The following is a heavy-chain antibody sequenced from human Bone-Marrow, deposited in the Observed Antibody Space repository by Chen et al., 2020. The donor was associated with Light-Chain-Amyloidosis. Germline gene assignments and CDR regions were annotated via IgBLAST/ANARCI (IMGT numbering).Heavy chain of an antibody. D-gene: IGHD3-22*01. CDR1: GFAFSSYS. CDR3: ARRLYSDSAAYQPSSFDV. CDR2: SGSGGNFV. J-gene: IGHJ3*01. Sequence: DVQLVGSGGDLVKPGGSLRLSCAASGFAFSSYSMNWVRQAPGRWLEWVAYSGSGGNFVYYADSVKGRFFSSRDNAKNSLFLQMSSLRVEDTALYYCARRLYSDSAAYQPSSFDVWGRGTIVTVSS. V-gene: IGHV3-21*01.